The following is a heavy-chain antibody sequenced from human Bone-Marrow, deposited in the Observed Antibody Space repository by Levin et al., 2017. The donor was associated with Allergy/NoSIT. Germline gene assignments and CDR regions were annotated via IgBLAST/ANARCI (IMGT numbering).Heavy chain of an antibody. Sequence: GESLKISCAASGFSFSRFSMHWVRQAPGKGLEWVASISSNSGYKYYGTAVRGRFTISRDYSLHLQMDSLRGEDTGIYYCARRTGDYDRPFDLWGQGAVVTVSS. V-gene: IGHV3-21*01. J-gene: IGHJ4*02. CDR3: ARRTGDYDRPFDL. D-gene: IGHD4-17*01. CDR1: GFSFSRFS. CDR2: ISSNSGYK.